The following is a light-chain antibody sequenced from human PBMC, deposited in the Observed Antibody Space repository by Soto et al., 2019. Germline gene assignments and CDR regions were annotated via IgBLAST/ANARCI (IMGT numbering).Light chain of an antibody. CDR3: QQYNSFSLIT. Sequence: IQMTQSPSTLSASVGDTVTMTFRASQSISRWLAWYQQKPGKAPKILISDASILENGVPSRFSGTGSGTEFTLTISSLQPDDFATYFCQQYNSFSLITFGQGTRLEIK. V-gene: IGKV1-5*01. CDR2: DAS. CDR1: QSISRW. J-gene: IGKJ5*01.